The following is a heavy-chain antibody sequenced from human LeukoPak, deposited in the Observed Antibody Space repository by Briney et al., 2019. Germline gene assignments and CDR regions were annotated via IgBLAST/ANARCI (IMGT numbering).Heavy chain of an antibody. J-gene: IGHJ6*02. CDR2: INAGNGNT. CDR1: GYTFTSYA. D-gene: IGHD3-22*01. V-gene: IGHV1-3*01. Sequence: GASVTVSFKASGYTFTSYAMHWVRQAPGQRLEWMGRINAGNGNTKYSQKFQGRVTITRDTSASTAYMELSSLRSEDTAVYYCARGAPGDSSGYYSNYYYYGMDVWGQGTTVTVSS. CDR3: ARGAPGDSSGYYSNYYYYGMDV.